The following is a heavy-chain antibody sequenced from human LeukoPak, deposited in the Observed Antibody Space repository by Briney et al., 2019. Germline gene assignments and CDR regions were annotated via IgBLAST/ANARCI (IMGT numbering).Heavy chain of an antibody. CDR3: ARGGALDY. D-gene: IGHD3-16*01. Sequence: GGSLRLSCAASGFTFSSNYMSWVRQAPGKGLEWLSGIYSGGSTYYSDSVKGRFTISRDNSTNTLFLLMISILAAATPAYYCARGGALDYWGQGTLVTVSS. J-gene: IGHJ4*02. CDR1: GFTFSSNY. V-gene: IGHV3-53*01. CDR2: IYSGGST.